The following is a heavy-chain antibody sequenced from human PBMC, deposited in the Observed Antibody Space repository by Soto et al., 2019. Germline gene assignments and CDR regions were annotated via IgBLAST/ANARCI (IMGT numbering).Heavy chain of an antibody. CDR3: ARDTGGAAYSSGWYGY. CDR2: ISSSSSTI. Sequence: EVQLVESGGGLVQPGGSLRLSCAASGFTFSSYSMNWVRQAPGKGLEWVSYISSSSSTIYYADSVKGRFTISRDNARNSLYLQMNSMRAEETAVYYCARDTGGAAYSSGWYGYWGQGTLVTVSS. D-gene: IGHD6-19*01. J-gene: IGHJ4*02. CDR1: GFTFSSYS. V-gene: IGHV3-48*01.